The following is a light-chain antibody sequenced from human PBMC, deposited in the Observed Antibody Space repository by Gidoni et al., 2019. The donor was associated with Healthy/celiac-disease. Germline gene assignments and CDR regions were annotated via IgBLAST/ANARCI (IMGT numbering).Light chain of an antibody. J-gene: IGKJ5*01. V-gene: IGKV3-20*01. Sequence: IVLTQSPGTLSLSTGERATRSCRASQSVSSSYLAWYQQKPGQAPRLLICGASSRATGIPDRFSGSGSGTDFTLTISRLEPEDFAVYYCQQYGSSPPITFGQGTRLEIK. CDR3: QQYGSSPPIT. CDR2: GAS. CDR1: QSVSSSY.